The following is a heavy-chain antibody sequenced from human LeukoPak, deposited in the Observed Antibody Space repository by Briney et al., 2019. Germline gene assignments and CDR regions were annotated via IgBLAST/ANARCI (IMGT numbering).Heavy chain of an antibody. Sequence: PGGSLRLSCAASGFTFSSYGMHWVRQAPGKGLEWVAFIRYDGSNKYYADSVKGRFTISRDNSKNTLYLQMNSLRAEDTAVYYCAKDSDMAAAGKKMGSLSYWGQGTLVTVSS. CDR2: IRYDGSNK. CDR3: AKDSDMAAAGKKMGSLSY. CDR1: GFTFSSYG. D-gene: IGHD6-13*01. J-gene: IGHJ4*02. V-gene: IGHV3-30*02.